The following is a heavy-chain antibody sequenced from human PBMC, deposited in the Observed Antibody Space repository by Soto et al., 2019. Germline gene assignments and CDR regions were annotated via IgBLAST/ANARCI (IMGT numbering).Heavy chain of an antibody. CDR2: INHSGST. Sequence: SETLSLTCAVYGGSFSGYYWTWIRQPPGTGLEWIGEINHSGSTNYNPSLKSRVTISVDTSKNQFSLKLSSVTAADTAVYYCARVGVYCSGGSCYRGWFDPWGQGTLVTVSS. J-gene: IGHJ5*02. D-gene: IGHD2-15*01. CDR1: GGSFSGYY. V-gene: IGHV4-34*01. CDR3: ARVGVYCSGGSCYRGWFDP.